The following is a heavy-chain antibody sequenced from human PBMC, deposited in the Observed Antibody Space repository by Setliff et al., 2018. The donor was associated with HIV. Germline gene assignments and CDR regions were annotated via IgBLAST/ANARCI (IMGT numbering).Heavy chain of an antibody. CDR3: ARALSYGSGTYSAAGF. Sequence: ASVKVSCKASGYTFTNYAIHWVRQAPGQGLEWMGWINAGNGNTESSKKFQGRVTITRETSATTAYMELSSLTPEDTAIYFSARALSYGSGTYSAAGFWGQGTLVTVSS. D-gene: IGHD3-10*01. CDR1: GYTFTNYA. CDR2: INAGNGNT. V-gene: IGHV1-3*01. J-gene: IGHJ4*02.